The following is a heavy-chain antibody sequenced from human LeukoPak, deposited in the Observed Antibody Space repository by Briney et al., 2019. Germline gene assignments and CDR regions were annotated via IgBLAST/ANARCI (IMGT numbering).Heavy chain of an antibody. D-gene: IGHD3-9*01. V-gene: IGHV3-23*01. CDR2: ISGSGGST. Sequence: GGSLRLSCAASGFTFSSYAISWVRQAPGKGLEWVSAISGSGGSTYYADSVKGRFTISRDNSKNTLYLQMNSLRAEDTAVYYCAKWLRYDILYYFDYWGQGTLVTVSS. CDR3: AKWLRYDILYYFDY. J-gene: IGHJ4*02. CDR1: GFTFSSYA.